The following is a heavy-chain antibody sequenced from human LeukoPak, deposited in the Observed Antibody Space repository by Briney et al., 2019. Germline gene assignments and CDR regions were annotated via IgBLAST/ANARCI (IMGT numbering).Heavy chain of an antibody. D-gene: IGHD2-15*01. J-gene: IGHJ6*02. Sequence: GGSLRLSCAAAGFTFGTYAMTWVRQAPGKGLEWVSTISGSGETTFYPDSVKGRFTISRDNSKNTLYLQMNSLRAEDTAVYYCARQDCSGGSCYYYYYGMDVWGQGTTVTVSS. CDR3: ARQDCSGGSCYYYYYGMDV. V-gene: IGHV3-23*01. CDR2: ISGSGETT. CDR1: GFTFGTYA.